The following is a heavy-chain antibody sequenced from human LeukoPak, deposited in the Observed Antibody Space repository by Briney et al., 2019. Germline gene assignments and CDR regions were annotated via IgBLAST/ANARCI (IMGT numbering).Heavy chain of an antibody. CDR1: GFTFSSYN. Sequence: GGSLRLSCAASGFTFSSYNMNWVRQAPGKGLEWVSYISSSSSTIYYADSVKGRFTISRDNAKNSLYLQMNSLRAEDTAVYYCARDGIYYYDSSGYFPLDYWGQGTLVTVSS. J-gene: IGHJ4*02. V-gene: IGHV3-48*01. CDR3: ARDGIYYYDSSGYFPLDY. CDR2: ISSSSSTI. D-gene: IGHD3-22*01.